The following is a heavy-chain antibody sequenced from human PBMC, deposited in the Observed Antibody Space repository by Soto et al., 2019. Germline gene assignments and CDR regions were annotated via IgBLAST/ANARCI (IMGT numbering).Heavy chain of an antibody. D-gene: IGHD6-19*01. CDR3: AIGPRMWLAGGGY. J-gene: IGHJ4*02. CDR1: GGSFSGYY. V-gene: IGHV4-34*01. CDR2: INHSGIT. Sequence: SKTLSLTCAVYGGSFSGYYWSWIRQPPGKGLEWLGEINHSGITDYNPSLKSRITISIETSKKQFSLKLNSVTAADTAVYYCAIGPRMWLAGGGYWGQGTQVTGSS.